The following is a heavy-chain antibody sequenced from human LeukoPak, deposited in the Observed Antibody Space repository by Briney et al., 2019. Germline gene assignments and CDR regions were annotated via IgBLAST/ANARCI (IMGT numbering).Heavy chain of an antibody. J-gene: IGHJ4*02. CDR1: GLTVSSYG. V-gene: IGHV3-23*01. D-gene: IGHD4-17*01. Sequence: GESLRLSCGASGLTVSSYGMSWVRQAPGKGLEWVSTIIGSAVNTYYADSVKGRFTISRDDSKNTVYLQMNSLRAEDTAVYYCGDLGDYRVGWGQGTLVTVSS. CDR2: IIGSAVNT. CDR3: GDLGDYRVG.